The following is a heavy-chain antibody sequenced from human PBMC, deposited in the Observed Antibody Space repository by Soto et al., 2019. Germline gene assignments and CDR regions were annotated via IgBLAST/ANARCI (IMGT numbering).Heavy chain of an antibody. J-gene: IGHJ4*02. D-gene: IGHD2-15*01. V-gene: IGHV1-18*01. Sequence: QVQLVQSGAEVKKPGASVKVSCKASGYTFTSYGISWVRQASGQGLEWMGWISAYNGNTNYAQKLQGRVTMTTDTSTSTAYMELRSLRSDDTAVYYCASLNCSGGSCYSPLDYWGQGTLVTVSS. CDR1: GYTFTSYG. CDR3: ASLNCSGGSCYSPLDY. CDR2: ISAYNGNT.